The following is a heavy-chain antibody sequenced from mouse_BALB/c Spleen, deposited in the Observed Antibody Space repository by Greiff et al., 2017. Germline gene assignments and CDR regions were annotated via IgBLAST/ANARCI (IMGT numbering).Heavy chain of an antibody. D-gene: IGHD3-3*01. V-gene: IGHV5-6-5*01. CDR1: GFTFSSYG. CDR3: ARRVLYYFDY. Sequence: EVKVVESGGDLVKPGGSLKLSCAASGFTFSSYGMSWVRQTPDKRLEWVATISSGGSTYYPDSVKGRFTISRDNARNILYLQMSSLRSEDTAMYYCARRVLYYFDYWGQGTTLTVSS. CDR2: ISSGGST. J-gene: IGHJ2*01.